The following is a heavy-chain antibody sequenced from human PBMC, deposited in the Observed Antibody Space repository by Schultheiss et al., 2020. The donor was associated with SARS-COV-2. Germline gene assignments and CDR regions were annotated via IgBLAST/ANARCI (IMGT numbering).Heavy chain of an antibody. CDR3: ARGYDYYDSSGYSRSYWYFDL. CDR2: IYYSGST. Sequence: ESLKISCAASGFTFSSNYMSWIRQPPGKGLEWIGYIYYSGSTNYNPSLKSRVTISVDTSKNQFSLKLSSVTAADTAVYYCARGYDYYDSSGYSRSYWYFDLWGRGTLVTVSS. J-gene: IGHJ2*01. D-gene: IGHD3-22*01. CDR1: GFTFSSNY. V-gene: IGHV4-59*01.